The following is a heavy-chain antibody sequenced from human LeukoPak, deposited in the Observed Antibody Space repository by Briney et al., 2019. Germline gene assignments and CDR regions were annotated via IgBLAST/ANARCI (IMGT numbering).Heavy chain of an antibody. D-gene: IGHD2-2*01. V-gene: IGHV1-2*02. CDR2: INPNNGGT. J-gene: IGHJ4*02. Sequence: GASVKVSCKASGYTFTGYYMHWVRQAPGQGLECVGWINPNNGGTNYAQKFQGRVTMTRDTSISTAYMELSRLTSDDTAVYYCARGRGTTSSNFDYWGQGTLVTVSS. CDR1: GYTFTGYY. CDR3: ARGRGTTSSNFDY.